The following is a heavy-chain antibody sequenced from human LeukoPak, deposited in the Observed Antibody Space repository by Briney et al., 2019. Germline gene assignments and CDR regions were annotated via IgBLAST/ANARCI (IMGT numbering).Heavy chain of an antibody. V-gene: IGHV1-3*03. Sequence: ASVKVSCKTSGYTFTNYVIHWVRQAPGQRLEWMGRINGGNGNTKYSQEFQGRVTIIRDTYANTAYMELSSLRSEDMAVYYCARNYYESSGYFDYWGQGTLVTVSS. CDR2: INGGNGNT. D-gene: IGHD3-22*01. CDR1: GYTFTNYV. J-gene: IGHJ4*02. CDR3: ARNYYESSGYFDY.